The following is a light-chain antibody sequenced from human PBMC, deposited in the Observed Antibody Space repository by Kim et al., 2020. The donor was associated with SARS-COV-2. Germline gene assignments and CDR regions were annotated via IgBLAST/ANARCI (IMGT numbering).Light chain of an antibody. V-gene: IGKV1-5*03. CDR3: QHYNDYYWT. CDR1: QSINNW. J-gene: IGKJ1*01. CDR2: KAS. Sequence: DIQMTQSPSTLSASVGDRVTITCRASQSINNWLAWYQQKPGKAPKVLIYKASTLESGVPSRFSGSGSGTEFTLTISSLQPDDFATYYCQHYNDYYWTFGQGTKVEIK.